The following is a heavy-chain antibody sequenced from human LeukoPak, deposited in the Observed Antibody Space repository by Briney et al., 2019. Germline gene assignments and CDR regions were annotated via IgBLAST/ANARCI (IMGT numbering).Heavy chain of an antibody. V-gene: IGHV3-23*01. CDR2: ISGSGGST. Sequence: GGSLRLSCAASGFTFSSYAMTWVRQAPGKGLEWVSVISGSGGSTNHADSVKGRFTISRDNSKNTLCLQMNSLGAEDTAICYCARSGGSGSHAFDIWGQGTMVTVSS. CDR1: GFTFSSYA. J-gene: IGHJ3*02. D-gene: IGHD3-10*01. CDR3: ARSGGSGSHAFDI.